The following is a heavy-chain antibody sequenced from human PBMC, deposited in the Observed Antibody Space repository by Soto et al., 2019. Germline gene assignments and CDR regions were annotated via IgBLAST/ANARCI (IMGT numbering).Heavy chain of an antibody. V-gene: IGHV2-5*02. CDR2: IYGDDDK. D-gene: IGHD4-17*01. CDR1: GFSLSTSGVG. Sequence: QITLKESGPPLVKPTQTLTLTCTFSGFSLSTSGVGVGWIRQPPGKALEWLALIYGDDDKRYSPSLKSRLTTSKDTSKXXXVXPMTNMAPVDTATYHCAHTLAASNYGDFDTIDSFDYWGQGTLVTVSS. CDR3: AHTLAASNYGDFDTIDSFDY. J-gene: IGHJ4*02.